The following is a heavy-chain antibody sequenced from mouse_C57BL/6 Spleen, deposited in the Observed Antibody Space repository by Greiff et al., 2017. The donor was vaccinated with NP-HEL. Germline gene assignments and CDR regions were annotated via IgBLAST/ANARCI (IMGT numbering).Heavy chain of an antibody. Sequence: QVQLKESGPELVKPGASVKISCKASGYAFSSSWMNWVKQRPGKGLEWIGRIYPGDGDTNYNGRFKGKATLTADKSSSTAYMQLSSLTSEDSAVYFCARSEDLHYYAMDYWGQGTSVTVSS. CDR3: ARSEDLHYYAMDY. J-gene: IGHJ4*01. V-gene: IGHV1-82*01. CDR2: IYPGDGDT. CDR1: GYAFSSSW.